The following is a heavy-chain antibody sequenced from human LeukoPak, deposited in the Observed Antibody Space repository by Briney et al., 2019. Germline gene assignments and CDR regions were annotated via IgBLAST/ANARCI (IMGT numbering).Heavy chain of an antibody. D-gene: IGHD1-26*01. CDR3: ARQEYSGTLAHFDY. J-gene: IGHJ4*02. CDR1: GYSFPNYW. Sequence: GESLKISCKGSGYSFPNYWIAWVRQMPGKGLEWMGIIYPRDSDTRYSPSFEGQVTISVDKSISTAYLQWSSLKASDTAMYYCARQEYSGTLAHFDYWGQGTLVTVSS. CDR2: IYPRDSDT. V-gene: IGHV5-51*01.